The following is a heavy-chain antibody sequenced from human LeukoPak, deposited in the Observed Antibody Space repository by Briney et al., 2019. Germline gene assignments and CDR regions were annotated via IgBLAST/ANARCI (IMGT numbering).Heavy chain of an antibody. J-gene: IGHJ4*02. Sequence: GGSLGLSCAASGFTFSSYGMHWVGQAPAKGLEWVAIIWLDGKDKYYADSVKGRFTISRDNSRNTLYLQMSSLRVEDTAVCYCARDFGSGWVDYWGQGTLVTVSS. V-gene: IGHV3-33*08. CDR1: GFTFSSYG. D-gene: IGHD6-19*01. CDR3: ARDFGSGWVDY. CDR2: IWLDGKDK.